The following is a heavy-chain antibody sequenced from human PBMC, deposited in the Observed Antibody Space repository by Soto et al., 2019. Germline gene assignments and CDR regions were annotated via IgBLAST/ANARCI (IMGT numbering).Heavy chain of an antibody. D-gene: IGHD2-8*02. CDR1: GGSFSGYY. V-gene: IGHV4-34*01. CDR3: ARIWSDAFDI. CDR2: INHSGST. J-gene: IGHJ3*02. Sequence: SETLSLTCAVYGGSFSGYYWSWIRQPPGKGLEWIGEINHSGSTNYNPSLKSRVTISVDTSKNQFSLKLSSVTVADTAVYYCARIWSDAFDIWGQGTMVTVSS.